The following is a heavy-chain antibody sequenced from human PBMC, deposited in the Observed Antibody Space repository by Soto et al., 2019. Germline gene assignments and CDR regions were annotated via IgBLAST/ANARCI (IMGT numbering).Heavy chain of an antibody. V-gene: IGHV3-74*01. CDR2: ISTDGSST. CDR1: GFTFSTYW. CDR3: ARETGNNHPFDY. J-gene: IGHJ4*02. Sequence: EVQLVESGGGLVQPGGSLRLSCAATGFTFSTYWMHWVRQGPGKGLVWVSRISTDGSSTTYADSVKGRFTISRDNAKKPHQLQEKSLRAQNTPLYYRARETGNNHPFDYWGQGSLATVS. D-gene: IGHD1-20*01.